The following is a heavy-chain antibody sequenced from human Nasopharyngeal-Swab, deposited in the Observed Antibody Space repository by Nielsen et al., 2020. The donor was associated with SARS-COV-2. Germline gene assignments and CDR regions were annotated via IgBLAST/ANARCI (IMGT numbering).Heavy chain of an antibody. D-gene: IGHD3-10*01. CDR3: ARYGAGGSRITMVRGYMDV. J-gene: IGHJ6*03. Sequence: SETLSLTCAVYGGFFSGYYWSWIRQPPGKGLEWIGEINHSGSTNYNPSLKSRVTISVDTSKNQFSLKLSSVTAADTAVYYCARYGAGGSRITMVRGYMDVWGKGTTVTVSS. CDR2: INHSGST. V-gene: IGHV4-34*01. CDR1: GGFFSGYY.